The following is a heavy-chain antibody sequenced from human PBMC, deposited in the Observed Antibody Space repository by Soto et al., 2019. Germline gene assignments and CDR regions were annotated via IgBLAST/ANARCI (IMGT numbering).Heavy chain of an antibody. CDR3: AKDNGGYRFDY. CDR1: AFTFSSYA. Sequence: LRLSCAASAFTFSSYAMSWVRQAPGKGLEWVSAISGSGGSTYYADSVRGRFTISRDNSKNTLYLQMNSLRAEDTAVYYCAKDNGGYRFDYWGQGTLVTVSS. D-gene: IGHD5-18*01. CDR2: ISGSGGST. V-gene: IGHV3-23*01. J-gene: IGHJ4*02.